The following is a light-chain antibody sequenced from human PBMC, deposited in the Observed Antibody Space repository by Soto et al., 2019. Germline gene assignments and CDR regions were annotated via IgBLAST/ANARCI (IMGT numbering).Light chain of an antibody. V-gene: IGKV3-20*01. CDR3: LQYGSSPYT. J-gene: IGKJ2*01. Sequence: ENVLTQSPGTLSLSPGERATLSCRASQSVSSSYLAWNQQKPGQAPRPLIYGASSRATGIPDRFSGSGSGTDFTLTISRLEPEDFAVYYCLQYGSSPYTFGQGTKLEIK. CDR1: QSVSSSY. CDR2: GAS.